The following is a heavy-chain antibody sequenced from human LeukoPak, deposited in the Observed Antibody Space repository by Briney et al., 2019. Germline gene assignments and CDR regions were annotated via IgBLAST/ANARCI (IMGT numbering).Heavy chain of an antibody. D-gene: IGHD4-11*01. CDR3: ARSFYSNLLDY. Sequence: SETLSLTCIVSGGSISNYYWSWIRQPPGKGLEWIGYIFYSGSTDYNPSLKSRVTISVDTSKNQFSLKLSSVTAADTAVYYCARSFYSNLLDYWGQGTLVTVSS. J-gene: IGHJ4*02. CDR2: IFYSGST. CDR1: GGSISNYY. V-gene: IGHV4-59*12.